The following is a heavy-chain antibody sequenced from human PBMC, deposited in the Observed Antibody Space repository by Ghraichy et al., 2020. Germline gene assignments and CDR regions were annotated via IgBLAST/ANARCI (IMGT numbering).Heavy chain of an antibody. CDR1: GFTFSSYS. D-gene: IGHD3-22*01. CDR3: ARERGTREGSGYSADKYYYYMDV. V-gene: IGHV3-48*02. CDR2: ISSSSSTI. J-gene: IGHJ6*03. Sequence: GGSLRLSCAASGFTFSSYSMNWVRQAPGKGLEWVSYISSSSSTIYYADSVKGRFTISRDNAKNSLYLQMNSLRDEDTAVYYCARERGTREGSGYSADKYYYYMDVWGKGTTVTVSS.